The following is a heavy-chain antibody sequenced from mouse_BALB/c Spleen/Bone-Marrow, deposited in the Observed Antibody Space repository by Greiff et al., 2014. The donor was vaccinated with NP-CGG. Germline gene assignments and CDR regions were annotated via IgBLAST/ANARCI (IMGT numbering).Heavy chain of an antibody. CDR3: ARHEERGLLWSYYYAMDY. CDR1: GYTFTEYI. D-gene: IGHD2-1*01. J-gene: IGHJ4*01. V-gene: IGHV1-62-2*01. Sequence: VQLQQSGAGLVNPGASVKLSCKASGYTFTEYIIHWVKQRSGQGLEWIGWFYPGSGSIKYNEKFRDKATLTADKSSSTVYMELSRLTSEDSAVYFCARHEERGLLWSYYYAMDYWGQGTSVTVSS. CDR2: FYPGSGSI.